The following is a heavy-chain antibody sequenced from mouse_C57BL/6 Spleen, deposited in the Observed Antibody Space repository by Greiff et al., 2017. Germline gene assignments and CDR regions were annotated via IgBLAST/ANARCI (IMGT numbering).Heavy chain of an antibody. Sequence: QLQQSGAELVRPGASVTLSCKASGYTFTDYEMHWVKQTPVHGLEWIGAIDPETGGTAYNQKFKGKAILTADKSSSTAYMELRSLTSEDSAVYYCTLFITTVVAHYFDYWGQGTTLTVSS. CDR1: GYTFTDYE. V-gene: IGHV1-15*01. D-gene: IGHD1-1*01. J-gene: IGHJ2*01. CDR3: TLFITTVVAHYFDY. CDR2: IDPETGGT.